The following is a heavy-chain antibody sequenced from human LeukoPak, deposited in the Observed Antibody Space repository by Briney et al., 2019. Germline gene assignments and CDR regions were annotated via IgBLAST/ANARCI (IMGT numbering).Heavy chain of an antibody. D-gene: IGHD2-2*02. CDR2: IFPIFGTA. Sequence: ASVKVSCKASGGTFSSYAISWVRQAPGQGLEWMGGIFPIFGTANYAQKFQGRVTITADESTSTAYMELSSLRSEDTAVYSCARGSYRYCSSTSCYTAFDYWGQGTLVTVSS. CDR3: ARGSYRYCSSTSCYTAFDY. CDR1: GGTFSSYA. J-gene: IGHJ4*02. V-gene: IGHV1-69*13.